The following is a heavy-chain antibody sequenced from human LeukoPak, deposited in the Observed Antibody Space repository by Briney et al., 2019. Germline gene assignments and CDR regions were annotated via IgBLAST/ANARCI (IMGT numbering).Heavy chain of an antibody. CDR1: GFTFDDYA. CDR3: ARDYYDSSGSPIDY. J-gene: IGHJ4*02. V-gene: IGHV3-23*01. Sequence: GGSLRLSCAASGFTFDDYAMHWVRQAPGKGLEWVSGISGSGGSTYYADSVKGRFTISRDNSKNTLYLQMNSLRAEDTAVYYCARDYYDSSGSPIDYWGQGTLVTVSS. CDR2: ISGSGGST. D-gene: IGHD3-22*01.